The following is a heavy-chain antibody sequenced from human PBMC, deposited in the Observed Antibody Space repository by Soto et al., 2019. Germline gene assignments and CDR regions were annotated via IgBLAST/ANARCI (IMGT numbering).Heavy chain of an antibody. CDR2: IYYGGST. V-gene: IGHV4-59*01. Sequence: SETLSLTCTVSGGSISSYYWSWIRQPPGKGLEWIGYIYYGGSTNYNPSLKSRVTISVDTSKNQFSLKLSSVTAADTAVYYCARDLRYCSGGSCYSEWGYYYGMDVWGQGTTVTVSS. J-gene: IGHJ6*02. CDR1: GGSISSYY. D-gene: IGHD2-15*01. CDR3: ARDLRYCSGGSCYSEWGYYYGMDV.